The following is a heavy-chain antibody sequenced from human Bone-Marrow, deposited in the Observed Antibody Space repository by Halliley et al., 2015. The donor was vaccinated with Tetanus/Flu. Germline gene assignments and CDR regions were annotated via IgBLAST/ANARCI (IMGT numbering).Heavy chain of an antibody. D-gene: IGHD3-10*01. Sequence: QVQLVQSGAEVKTPGSSVKVSCKAPGGTFKNYAISWVRQAPGQGLEWMGGSILIFGTPNYAQKFQGRVAITADESTSTVYMELRSLRFEDTAVYYCARSPSGRGYDYGSLGYYFFGMDVWGQGTTVTVSS. CDR1: GGTFKNYA. V-gene: IGHV1-69*01. CDR2: SILIFGTP. CDR3: ARSPSGRGYDYGSLGYYFFGMDV. J-gene: IGHJ6*02.